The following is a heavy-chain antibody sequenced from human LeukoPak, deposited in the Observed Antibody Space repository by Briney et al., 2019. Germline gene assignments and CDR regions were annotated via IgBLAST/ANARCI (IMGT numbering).Heavy chain of an antibody. Sequence: PGESLKISCKGSGYSFTSYWIGWVRQMPGKGLKWMGITYPGDSDARYSPSFQGQVTISADKSISTAYLQWSSLKASDTAMYYCARRRDLYSGSYYPFDYWGQGTLVTVSS. CDR2: TYPGDSDA. J-gene: IGHJ4*02. V-gene: IGHV5-51*01. D-gene: IGHD1-26*01. CDR1: GYSFTSYW. CDR3: ARRRDLYSGSYYPFDY.